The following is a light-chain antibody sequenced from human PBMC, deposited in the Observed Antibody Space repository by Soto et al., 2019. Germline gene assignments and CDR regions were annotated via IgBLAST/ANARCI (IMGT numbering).Light chain of an antibody. Sequence: EIVLTQSPATLSLSPGERAALSCRASQSVSSYLAWYQQKPGQAPRLLIYDASKRATGIPARFSGSVSGTDFTLTISSLEPEDFAVYVCQKRSNWTSTFGGGTKVEI. CDR3: QKRSNWTST. V-gene: IGKV3-11*01. J-gene: IGKJ4*01. CDR2: DAS. CDR1: QSVSSY.